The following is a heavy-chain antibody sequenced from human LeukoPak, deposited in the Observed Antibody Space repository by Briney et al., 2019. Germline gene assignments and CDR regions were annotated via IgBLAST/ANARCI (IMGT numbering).Heavy chain of an antibody. CDR1: GFTFSSSW. CDR2: INEDGSDK. J-gene: IGHJ4*02. CDR3: ATWSNAWEFDY. D-gene: IGHD1-26*01. V-gene: IGHV3-7*05. Sequence: GGSLRLSCAASGFTFSSSWMTWVRQAPGKGLEWVAHINEDGSDKYCVDSVTGRFSISRDNTKNSLYLQMSSLRAEDTAVYYCATWSNAWEFDYWGQGTLVSVSS.